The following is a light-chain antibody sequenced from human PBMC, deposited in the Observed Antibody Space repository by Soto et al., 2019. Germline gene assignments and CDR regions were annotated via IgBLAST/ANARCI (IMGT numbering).Light chain of an antibody. CDR2: KAS. J-gene: IGKJ4*01. Sequence: DIQMTQSPSTLSASVGDRVTLTCWASQSISTWLAWYQQKPGKAPKLLIYKASGLESGVPSRFSGSGSGTAFTLTISSLQPDDFATYYCQQYDSYSPLTFGGGTKVEIK. CDR1: QSISTW. CDR3: QQYDSYSPLT. V-gene: IGKV1-5*03.